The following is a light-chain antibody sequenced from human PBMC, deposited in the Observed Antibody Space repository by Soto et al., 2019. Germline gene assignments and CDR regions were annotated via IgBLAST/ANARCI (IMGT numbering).Light chain of an antibody. Sequence: QLVLTQSPSASASLGASVKLTCTLTSGYSSYAIAWHQQQPEKGPRYLMKLNSDGSHSKGDGIPDRFSGSSSGAERYLTISSLQSEDEADYYCQTWGAGLVFGGGTKLTVL. CDR1: SGYSSYA. CDR2: LNSDGSH. CDR3: QTWGAGLV. V-gene: IGLV4-69*01. J-gene: IGLJ2*01.